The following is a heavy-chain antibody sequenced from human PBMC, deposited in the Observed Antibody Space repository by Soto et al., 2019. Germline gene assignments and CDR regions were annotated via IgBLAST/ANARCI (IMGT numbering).Heavy chain of an antibody. CDR3: ARHVEYCSSTSCYHWFDP. Sequence: LGESLKISCKGSGYSFTSYWIGWVRQMPGKGLEWMGIIYPGDSDTRYSPSFQGQVTISADKSISTAYLQWSSLKASDTAMYYCARHVEYCSSTSCYHWFDPWGQGTLVTVSS. V-gene: IGHV5-51*01. D-gene: IGHD2-2*01. CDR2: IYPGDSDT. J-gene: IGHJ5*02. CDR1: GYSFTSYW.